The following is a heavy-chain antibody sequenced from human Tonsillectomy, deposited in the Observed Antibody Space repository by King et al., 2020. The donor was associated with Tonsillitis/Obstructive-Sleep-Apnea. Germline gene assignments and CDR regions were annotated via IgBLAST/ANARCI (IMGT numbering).Heavy chain of an antibody. CDR1: GFTVSSNY. CDR2: IYSGGST. CDR3: ARGLFGGPASHCYSA. D-gene: IGHD2-2*02. J-gene: IGHJ5*02. Sequence: VQLVESGGGLIQPGGSLRLSCAASGFTVSSNYMSWVRQAPGKGLEWVSVIYSGGSTYYADSMKGRFTISRDNSKNTLYLQMNSLRAEDTAMYYCARGLFGGPASHCYSAWGQGTLVTVSS. V-gene: IGHV3-53*01.